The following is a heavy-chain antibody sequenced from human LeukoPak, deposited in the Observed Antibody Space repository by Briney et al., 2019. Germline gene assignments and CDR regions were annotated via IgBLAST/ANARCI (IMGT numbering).Heavy chain of an antibody. Sequence: PGGSLRLSCAASGFTVSSNYMIWVRQAPGKGLEWVSVIYSGGSTYYADSVKGRFTISRDNSKNTLYLQMNSLRAEDTAVYYCAREDYYDSSGYYYEDWGQGTLVTVSS. CDR3: AREDYYDSSGYYYED. D-gene: IGHD3-22*01. CDR1: GFTVSSNY. J-gene: IGHJ4*02. CDR2: IYSGGST. V-gene: IGHV3-53*01.